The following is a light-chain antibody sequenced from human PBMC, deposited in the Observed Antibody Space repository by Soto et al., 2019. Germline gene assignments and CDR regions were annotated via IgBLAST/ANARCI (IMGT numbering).Light chain of an antibody. V-gene: IGKV2-28*01. Sequence: DMVMTQSPLSLPVTPGEPASISCRSSQSLLHSNGYNYLDWYLQKPGQSPQLLIFSGSNRASGVPDRFSGSGSGTDFTLKISRVEAEDVGVYYCMQALQAPYTFGLGTKLEIK. CDR1: QSLLHSNGYNY. CDR2: SGS. J-gene: IGKJ2*01. CDR3: MQALQAPYT.